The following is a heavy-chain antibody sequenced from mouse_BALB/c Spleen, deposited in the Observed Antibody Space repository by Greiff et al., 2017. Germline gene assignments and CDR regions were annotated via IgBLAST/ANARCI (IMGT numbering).Heavy chain of an antibody. V-gene: IGHV1S137*01. CDR1: GYTFTDYA. D-gene: IGHD2-12*01. J-gene: IGHJ4*01. CDR2: ISTYYGDA. Sequence: QVQLKESGAELVRPGVSVKISCKGSGYTFTDYAMHWVKQSHAKSLEWIGVISTYYGDASYNQKFKGKATMTVDKSSSTAYMELARLTSEDSAIYYCARRAYYKAMDYWGQGTSVTVSS. CDR3: ARRAYYKAMDY.